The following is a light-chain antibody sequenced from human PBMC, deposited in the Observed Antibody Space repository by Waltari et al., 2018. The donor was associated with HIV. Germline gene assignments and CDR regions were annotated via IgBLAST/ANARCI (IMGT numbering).Light chain of an antibody. CDR3: QQSYSTPWT. CDR2: AAS. J-gene: IGKJ1*01. Sequence: DIQMTQSPSSLSASVGDRVTISCRASQSISTYLNWFHQKPGKAPKLLIYAASSLQSRVPSRFSGSVSGTDFTLTISSLQPEDFAIYYCQQSYSTPWTFGQGTKVEIK. V-gene: IGKV1-39*01. CDR1: QSISTY.